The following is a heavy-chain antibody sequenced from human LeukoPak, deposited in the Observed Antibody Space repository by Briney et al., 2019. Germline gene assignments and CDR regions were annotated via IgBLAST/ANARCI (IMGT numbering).Heavy chain of an antibody. Sequence: GGSLRLSCAASGFTFSSYGMHWVRQAPGKGLEWVAVIWYDGSNKYYADSVKGRFTISRDNPKNTLYLQMNSLRAEDTAVYYCAKEKYYYDSSGYSYYFDYWGQGTLVTVSS. J-gene: IGHJ4*02. CDR2: IWYDGSNK. V-gene: IGHV3-33*06. D-gene: IGHD3-22*01. CDR1: GFTFSSYG. CDR3: AKEKYYYDSSGYSYYFDY.